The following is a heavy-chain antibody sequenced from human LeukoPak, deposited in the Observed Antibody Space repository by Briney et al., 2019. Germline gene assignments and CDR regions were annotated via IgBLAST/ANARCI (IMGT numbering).Heavy chain of an antibody. CDR1: GFTVSSDS. Sequence: GGSLRLSCTVSGFTVSSDSMSWVRQAPGKGLEWVSFIYSGGSTHYSDSVKGRFTISRDNSKNTLYVQMNSLRAEDTAVYYCARHMSHIVVVPADVWGEGTTVTVSS. V-gene: IGHV3-53*01. J-gene: IGHJ6*04. CDR2: IYSGGST. D-gene: IGHD2-2*01. CDR3: ARHMSHIVVVPADV.